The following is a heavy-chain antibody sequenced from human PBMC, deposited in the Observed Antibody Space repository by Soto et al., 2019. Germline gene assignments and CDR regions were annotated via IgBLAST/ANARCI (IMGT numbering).Heavy chain of an antibody. CDR3: GRGRSGQIVVFY. V-gene: IGHV1-2*02. CDR2: IGPESAAT. J-gene: IGHJ4*02. CDR1: GYTFTSYY. Sequence: AAGKGACKGSGYTFTSYYMHWVRQAPEQGPEWMVKIGPESAATRYEQQFQGRVTMTRDMSITTVYMELNNLSPDDTAVYSCGRGRSGQIVVFYWGQGTPVTVSS. D-gene: IGHD6-19*01.